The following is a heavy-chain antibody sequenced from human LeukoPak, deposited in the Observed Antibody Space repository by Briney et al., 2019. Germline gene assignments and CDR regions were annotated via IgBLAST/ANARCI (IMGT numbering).Heavy chain of an antibody. CDR3: AREGTGYSSSWYLPGNYFDY. CDR1: GFTFSSYW. CDR2: IKQDGSEK. V-gene: IGHV3-7*01. Sequence: GGSLRPSCAASGFTFSSYWMSWVRQAPGNGLEWVANIKQDGSEKYYVDSVKGRFTISRDNAKNSLYLQMNSLRAEDTAVYYCAREGTGYSSSWYLPGNYFDYWGQGTLVTVSS. D-gene: IGHD6-13*01. J-gene: IGHJ4*02.